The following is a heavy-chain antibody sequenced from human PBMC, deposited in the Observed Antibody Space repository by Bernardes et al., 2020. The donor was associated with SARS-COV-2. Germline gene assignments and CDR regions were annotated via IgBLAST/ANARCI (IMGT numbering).Heavy chain of an antibody. J-gene: IGHJ4*02. V-gene: IGHV2-5*02. CDR2: IYWDDAK. D-gene: IGHD3-10*01. Sequence: SSPTLVKPTQTLTLTCDFSGFSLSTRGGGVGWIRQSPGKALEWLALIYWDDAKRYSPSLETRLTISKDISKDQVVLAMTNMDPADTATYFCARETHFGSASFAFDYWGQGALVTVSA. CDR1: GFSLSTRGGG. CDR3: ARETHFGSASFAFDY.